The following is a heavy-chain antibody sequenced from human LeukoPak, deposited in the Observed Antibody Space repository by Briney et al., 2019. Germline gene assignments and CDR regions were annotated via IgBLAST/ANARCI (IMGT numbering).Heavy chain of an antibody. CDR1: EFTVSRSY. CDR2: LRSGGTI. Sequence: GGSLRLSCAATEFTVSRSYMTWVRQAPGKGLEWVSVLRSGGTIEYADTVKGRFTISRDISKNTVYLQMNNLRAEDTAVYYCAKDRSLTPYNWFDPWGQGTLVTVSS. CDR3: AKDRSLTPYNWFDP. V-gene: IGHV3-53*01. J-gene: IGHJ5*02.